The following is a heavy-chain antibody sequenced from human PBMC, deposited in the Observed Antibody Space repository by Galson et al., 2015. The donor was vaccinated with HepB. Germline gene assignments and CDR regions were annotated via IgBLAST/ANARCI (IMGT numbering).Heavy chain of an antibody. CDR3: ARDSQRMGSGSLFDY. D-gene: IGHD3-22*01. CDR1: GGSISSGGYY. V-gene: IGHV4-31*03. CDR2: IYYSGST. J-gene: IGHJ4*02. Sequence: TLSLTCTVSGGSISSGGYYWSWIRQHAGRGLEWIGYIYYSGSTYYNPSLKSRVTISVDTSKNQFSLKLSSVTAADTAVYYCARDSQRMGSGSLFDYWGQGTLVTVSS.